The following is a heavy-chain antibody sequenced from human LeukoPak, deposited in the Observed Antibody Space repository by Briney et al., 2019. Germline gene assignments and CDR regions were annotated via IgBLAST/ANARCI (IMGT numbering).Heavy chain of an antibody. Sequence: QPGGSLRLSCAASGFTFSNYALHWVRQAPGKGPQWVADISYDGSNKFYADSVKGRFTISRDDSRNTLYLQMNSLRPEDTAVYYCVRGHHVACSGGSCYSAQDPFDIWGQGTMVTVSS. V-gene: IGHV3-30*01. D-gene: IGHD2-15*01. CDR1: GFTFSNYA. CDR3: VRGHHVACSGGSCYSAQDPFDI. J-gene: IGHJ3*02. CDR2: ISYDGSNK.